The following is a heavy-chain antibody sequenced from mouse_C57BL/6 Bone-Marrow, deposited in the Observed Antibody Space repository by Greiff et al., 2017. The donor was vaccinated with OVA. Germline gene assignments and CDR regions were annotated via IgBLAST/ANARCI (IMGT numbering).Heavy chain of an antibody. D-gene: IGHD1-1*01. J-gene: IGHJ1*03. V-gene: IGHV1-39*01. CDR2: INPNYGTT. CDR1: GYSFTDYN. CDR3: ALYYGSSYRYVDV. Sequence: VQLQQSGPELVKPGASVKISCKASGYSFTDYNMNWVKQSNGQSLEWIGVINPNYGTTSYNQKFKDKATLTVDQSSSTAYMQLNSLTSEDSAVYYCALYYGSSYRYVDVWGRGTTVTVTS.